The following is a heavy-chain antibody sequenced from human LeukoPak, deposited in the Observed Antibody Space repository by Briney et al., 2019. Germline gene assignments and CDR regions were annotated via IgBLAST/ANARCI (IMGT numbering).Heavy chain of an antibody. D-gene: IGHD6-13*01. V-gene: IGHV4-39*01. CDR3: ARRTSSSWFFDY. J-gene: IGHJ4*02. Sequence: SETLSLTCTVSDGSISSSNYYWAWIRQPPGKGLEWIGSINYSGSTYYNPSLKSRVTTSVDTSKNQFSLKMSSVTAADTAVYYCARRTSSSWFFDYWGQGTLVTVSS. CDR1: DGSISSSNYY. CDR2: INYSGST.